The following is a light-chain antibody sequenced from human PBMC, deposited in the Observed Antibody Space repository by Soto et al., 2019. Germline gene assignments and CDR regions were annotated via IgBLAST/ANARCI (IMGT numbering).Light chain of an antibody. Sequence: IVLTQSPATLSLSPGERATLSCRASQSVSSYLAWYQQKPGQAPRLLIYDASNRATGIPARFSGSGSGTDFTPTISSLEPEDFAVYYCQQRSNWFFGQGTRLEIK. CDR3: QQRSNWF. CDR2: DAS. V-gene: IGKV3-11*01. J-gene: IGKJ5*01. CDR1: QSVSSY.